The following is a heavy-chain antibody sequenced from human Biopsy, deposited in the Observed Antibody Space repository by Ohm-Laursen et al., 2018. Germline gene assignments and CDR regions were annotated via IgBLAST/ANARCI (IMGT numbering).Heavy chain of an antibody. V-gene: IGHV3-23*01. D-gene: IGHD3-3*01. CDR1: GFTYTTFA. Sequence: ETLSLTCGASGFTYTTFAMSWVRQAPGKGPEWASTISANGATSYYADSVKGRFTISRDNSKNTLYLQMNSVRADDTAIYYCAKGGSITIFGVVINNCFDPWGQGTRVTVSS. J-gene: IGHJ5*02. CDR2: ISANGATS. CDR3: AKGGSITIFGVVINNCFDP.